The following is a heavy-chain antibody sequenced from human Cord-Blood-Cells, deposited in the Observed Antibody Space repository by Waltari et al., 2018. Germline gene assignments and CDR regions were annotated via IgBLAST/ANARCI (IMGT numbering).Heavy chain of an antibody. CDR3: ARSGSSDCSSTSCYFDY. V-gene: IGHV6-1*01. CDR1: GDSVSSNSAA. D-gene: IGHD2-2*01. J-gene: IGHJ4*02. CDR2: TYYRSKWYN. Sequence: QVQLQQSGPGLVKPSQTLSLTCAISGDSVSSNSAAWNWIRQSPSRGLEWLGRTYYRSKWYNEYAVSVKSRITINPDTSKNQFSLQLNSVTPEDTAVYYCARSGSSDCSSTSCYFDYWGQGTLVTVSS.